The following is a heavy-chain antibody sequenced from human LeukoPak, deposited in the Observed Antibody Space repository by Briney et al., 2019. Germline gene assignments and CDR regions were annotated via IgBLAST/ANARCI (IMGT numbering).Heavy chain of an antibody. D-gene: IGHD3-10*01. CDR2: ISSSSSYI. CDR1: GFTFSSYS. J-gene: IGHJ5*02. V-gene: IGHV3-21*01. CDR3: ARWPAYGSGSYEFDP. Sequence: PGGSLRLSCAASGFTFSSYSMNWVRQAPGKGLEWVSSISSSSSYIYYADSVKGRFTISRDNAKNSPYLQMNSLRAEDTAVYYCARWPAYGSGSYEFDPWGQGTLVAVSS.